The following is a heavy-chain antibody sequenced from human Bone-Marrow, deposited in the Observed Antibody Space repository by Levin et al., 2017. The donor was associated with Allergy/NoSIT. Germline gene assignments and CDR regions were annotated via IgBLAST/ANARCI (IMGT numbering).Heavy chain of an antibody. Sequence: SGGSLRLSCKGSGYSFHSNWIGWVRQMPGKGLEWMGIIYPGDSDTRYSPSFQGQVTISADKSINTAYLQWSSLKASDTAMYYCARRLSSGELFDYWGLGTLVTVSS. V-gene: IGHV5-51*01. CDR1: GYSFHSNW. CDR2: IYPGDSDT. CDR3: ARRLSSGELFDY. D-gene: IGHD3-10*01. J-gene: IGHJ4*02.